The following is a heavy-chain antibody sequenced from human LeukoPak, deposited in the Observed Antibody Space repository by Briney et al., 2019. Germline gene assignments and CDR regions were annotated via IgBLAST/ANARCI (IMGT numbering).Heavy chain of an antibody. J-gene: IGHJ4*02. V-gene: IGHV1-2*02. Sequence: ASVKVSCKASGYTFTGYYMHWVRQAPGQGLEWMGWINPNSGGTNYAQKFQGRVTMTRDTSISTAYMELSRLRSDDTAVYYCARDLPHPLWFGELFGRLPYADYWGQGTLVTISS. CDR2: INPNSGGT. CDR3: ARDLPHPLWFGELFGRLPYADY. D-gene: IGHD3-10*01. CDR1: GYTFTGYY.